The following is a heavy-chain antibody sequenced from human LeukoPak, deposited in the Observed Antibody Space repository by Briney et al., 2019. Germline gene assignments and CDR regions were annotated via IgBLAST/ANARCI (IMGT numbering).Heavy chain of an antibody. J-gene: IGHJ4*02. D-gene: IGHD1-14*01. V-gene: IGHV3-21*01. CDR3: ATETIGRHYDY. CDR1: GFSFSSSG. Sequence: GGSLRLSCAASGFSFSSSGINWVRQAPGKGLEWVSSIGSTGTDRYYTDSVKGRFTISRDNAKNSLYLQMNSLRAEDTAVYYCATETIGRHYDYWGQGTLLTVSS. CDR2: IGSTGTDR.